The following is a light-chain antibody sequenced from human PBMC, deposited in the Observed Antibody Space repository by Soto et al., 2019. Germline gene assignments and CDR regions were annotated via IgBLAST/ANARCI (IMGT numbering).Light chain of an antibody. CDR3: SSYTSSTTNV. CDR1: SSDVGGYNY. Sequence: QSALTQPASVSGSPGQSITISCTGTSSDVGGYNYVSWYQQHPGKAPKLLINDVSNRPSGISDRFSGSKSGNTASLTISGLQAEDEADYHCSSYTSSTTNVFGTGTKVTVL. J-gene: IGLJ1*01. V-gene: IGLV2-14*03. CDR2: DVS.